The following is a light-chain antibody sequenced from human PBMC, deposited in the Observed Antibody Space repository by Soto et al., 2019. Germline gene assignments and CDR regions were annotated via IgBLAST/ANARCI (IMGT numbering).Light chain of an antibody. Sequence: DIQMSQSPSTVSASVGDRVTITCRASQSISSWLAWYQQKPVKAPKLLIYKASSLESGVPSRCISSGSGTEFTLTISSLQHYDFATYYCQQYNSYSPTFGQGTKVDIK. V-gene: IGKV1-5*03. CDR3: QQYNSYSPT. CDR2: KAS. J-gene: IGKJ1*01. CDR1: QSISSW.